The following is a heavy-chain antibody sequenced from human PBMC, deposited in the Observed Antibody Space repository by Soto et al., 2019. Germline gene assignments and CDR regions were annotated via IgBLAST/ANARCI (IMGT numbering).Heavy chain of an antibody. V-gene: IGHV4-59*08. CDR1: GGSISSYY. J-gene: IGHJ4*02. CDR3: ARHTRAPIAAAGTWFDY. Sequence: SETLSLTCTVSGGSISSYYWSWIRQPPGKGLEWIGYIYYSGSTNYNPSLKSRVTISVDTSKNQFSLKLSSVTAADTAVYYCARHTRAPIAAAGTWFDYWGQGTLVTVSS. D-gene: IGHD6-13*01. CDR2: IYYSGST.